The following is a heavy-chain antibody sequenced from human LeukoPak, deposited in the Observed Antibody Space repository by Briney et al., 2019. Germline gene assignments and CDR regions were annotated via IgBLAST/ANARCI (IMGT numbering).Heavy chain of an antibody. CDR2: ISYDGSNK. CDR3: ARTTYYYDSSGYYSFGY. CDR1: ELTFSSYG. V-gene: IGHV3-30*03. Sequence: GGSLRLSCAASELTFSSYGMHWVRQAPGKGLEWVAVISYDGSNKYYADSVKGRFTISRDNSKNTLYLQMNSLRAEDTAMYYCARTTYYYDSSGYYSFGYWGQGTLVTVSS. D-gene: IGHD3-22*01. J-gene: IGHJ4*02.